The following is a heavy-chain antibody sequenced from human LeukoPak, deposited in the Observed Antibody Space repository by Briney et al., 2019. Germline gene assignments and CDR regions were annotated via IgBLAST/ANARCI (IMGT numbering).Heavy chain of an antibody. CDR2: IYSGGTT. J-gene: IGHJ3*02. Sequence: GGSLRLSCAASGFTVSYKYMKWVRQAPGKGLEWVSLIYSGGTTYYADSVKGRFTISRDNSKNTLYLQMNSLRAEDTAVYYCARDGVDAFDIWGQGTMVTVSS. V-gene: IGHV3-66*01. CDR1: GFTVSYKY. D-gene: IGHD2-8*01. CDR3: ARDGVDAFDI.